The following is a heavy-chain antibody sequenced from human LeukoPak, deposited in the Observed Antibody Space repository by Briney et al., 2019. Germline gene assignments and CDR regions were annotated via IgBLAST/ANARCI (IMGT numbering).Heavy chain of an antibody. J-gene: IGHJ6*02. V-gene: IGHV1-18*01. D-gene: IGHD2-2*01. CDR2: ISAYNGNT. CDR1: GYTFTSYG. Sequence: GASVKVSCKASGYTFTSYGISWVRQAPGQGLEWMGWISAYNGNTNYAQKLQGRVTMTTDTSTSTAYMELRSLRSDDTAVYYCARDDGGGIVVVPAVPEYYYYYGMDVWGQGTTVTVSS. CDR3: ARDDGGGIVVVPAVPEYYYYYGMDV.